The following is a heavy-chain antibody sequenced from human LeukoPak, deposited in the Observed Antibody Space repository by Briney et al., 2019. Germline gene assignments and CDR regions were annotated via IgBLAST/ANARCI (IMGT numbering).Heavy chain of an antibody. Sequence: GGSLRLSCAASGFTVSSNYMSWVRQAPGKGLEWVSVIYSGGSTYYADSVKGRFTISRDNAKNSLYLQMNSLRAEDTAVYYCARDPARWLQSIAFDIWGQGTMVTVSS. V-gene: IGHV3-53*01. CDR2: IYSGGST. CDR1: GFTVSSNY. CDR3: ARDPARWLQSIAFDI. D-gene: IGHD5-24*01. J-gene: IGHJ3*02.